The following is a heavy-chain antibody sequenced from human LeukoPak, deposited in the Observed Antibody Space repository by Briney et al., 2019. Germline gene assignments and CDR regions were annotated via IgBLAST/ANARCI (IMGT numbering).Heavy chain of an antibody. CDR2: IYYSGGT. V-gene: IGHV4-31*03. D-gene: IGHD2-2*01. CDR1: GGSISSGGYY. CDR3: ARAMGGAGIVVVPANWFDP. J-gene: IGHJ5*02. Sequence: SQTLSLTCTVSGGSISSGGYYWSWIRQHPGQGLEWIGYIYYSGGTYYNPSLKSRVTISVDTSKNQFSLKLSSVTAADTAVYYCARAMGGAGIVVVPANWFDPWGQGTLVTVSS.